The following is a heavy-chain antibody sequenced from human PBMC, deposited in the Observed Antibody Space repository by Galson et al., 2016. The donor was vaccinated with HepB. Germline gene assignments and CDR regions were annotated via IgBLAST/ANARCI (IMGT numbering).Heavy chain of an antibody. V-gene: IGHV3-7*01. CDR2: INQGGSDR. CDR3: ARRLDTQGRIGGWAWGMDV. CDR1: GFTFNSYW. Sequence: SLRLSCAASGFTFNSYWMSWVRQAPGKGLEWLANINQGGSDRKYVDSVMGRFTISRDNAKNSLYLHMNSLTTEDTAVYFCARRLDTQGRIGGWAWGMDVWGQGTTVTVSS. J-gene: IGHJ6*02. D-gene: IGHD3-10*01.